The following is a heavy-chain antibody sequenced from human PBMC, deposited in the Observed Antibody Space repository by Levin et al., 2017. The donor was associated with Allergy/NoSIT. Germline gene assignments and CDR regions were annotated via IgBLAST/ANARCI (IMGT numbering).Heavy chain of an antibody. Sequence: SETLSLTCTVSGDSIRSNTYYWAWIRQPPGKGLEWIGSIYYTGSTYYNVSLKSRVTISVDTSNNQFSLKLSSVTAADTAVYYWARDILTGYPNNWFDPWGQGTLVTVSP. CDR1: GDSIRSNTYY. V-gene: IGHV4-39*07. CDR2: IYYTGST. CDR3: ARDILTGYPNNWFDP. D-gene: IGHD3-9*01. J-gene: IGHJ5*02.